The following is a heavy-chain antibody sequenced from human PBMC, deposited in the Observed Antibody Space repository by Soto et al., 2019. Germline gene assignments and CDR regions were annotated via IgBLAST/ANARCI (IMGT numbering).Heavy chain of an antibody. D-gene: IGHD2-2*01. CDR2: ISYDGSNK. V-gene: IGHV3-30*14. CDR1: GFTFSSYA. Sequence: GGSLRLSCAASGFTFSSYAMHWVRQAPGKGLEWVAVISYDGSNKYYADSAKGRFTISRDNSKNTLHLQMSSLRAEDTAVYYCARRKFCSSTTCFDYWGRGTLVTSPQ. CDR3: ARRKFCSSTTCFDY. J-gene: IGHJ4*02.